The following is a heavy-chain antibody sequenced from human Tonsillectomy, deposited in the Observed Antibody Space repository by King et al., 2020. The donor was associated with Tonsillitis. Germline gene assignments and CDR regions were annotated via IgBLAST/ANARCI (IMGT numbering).Heavy chain of an antibody. J-gene: IGHJ3*02. Sequence: QLQESGSRLVKPSQTLSLTCGVFGGSVASGGYSWSWIRQPPGQGLQWIGYIYPSGTTFYNPSLKSRVTISIDRSKNHFSLNLTSLTAADTAVYYCARLDYNIYGIWGQGTMVTVSS. D-gene: IGHD3-9*01. CDR3: ARLDYNIYGI. V-gene: IGHV4-30-2*01. CDR1: GGSVASGGYS. CDR2: IYPSGTT.